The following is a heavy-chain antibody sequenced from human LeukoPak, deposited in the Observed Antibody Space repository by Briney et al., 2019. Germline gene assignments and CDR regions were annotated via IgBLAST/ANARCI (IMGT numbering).Heavy chain of an antibody. D-gene: IGHD3-22*01. Sequence: GGSLRLSCAASGFXFSSYSMDWVRQAPGKGLEWVSSISTSSSHIYYADSVKGRFTISRDNAKNSLYLQMNSLRAEDTAVYYCARDRGTSGYLPWDQGTLVTVSS. J-gene: IGHJ5*02. V-gene: IGHV3-21*01. CDR1: GFXFSSYS. CDR3: ARDRGTSGYLP. CDR2: ISTSSSHI.